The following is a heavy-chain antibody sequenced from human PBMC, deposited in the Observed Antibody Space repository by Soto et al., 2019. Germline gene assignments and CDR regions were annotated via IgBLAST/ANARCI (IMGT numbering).Heavy chain of an antibody. CDR1: GYSFTSYW. CDR2: IDPSDSYT. Sequence: AGESLKISCKGSGYSFTSYWISWVRQMPGKGLEWMGRIDPSDSYTNYSPSFQGHVTISADKSISTAYLQWSSLKASDTAMYYCARLRGSSSWYDYWFDPWGQGTLVTVSS. CDR3: ARLRGSSSWYDYWFDP. V-gene: IGHV5-10-1*01. D-gene: IGHD6-13*01. J-gene: IGHJ5*02.